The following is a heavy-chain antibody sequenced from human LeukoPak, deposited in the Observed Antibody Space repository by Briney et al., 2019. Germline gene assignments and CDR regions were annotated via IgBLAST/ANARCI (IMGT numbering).Heavy chain of an antibody. J-gene: IGHJ6*02. CDR1: GYTFTSYG. V-gene: IGHV1-18*01. CDR3: ARDFSGYDRNPNYYYYYGMDV. Sequence: ASVKVSCKASGYTFTSYGISWVRQAPGQGLEWMGWISAYNGNTNYAQKLQGRVTMTTDTSTSTAYMELRSLRSDDTAVYYCARDFSGYDRNPNYYYYYGMDVRGQGTTVTVSS. D-gene: IGHD5-12*01. CDR2: ISAYNGNT.